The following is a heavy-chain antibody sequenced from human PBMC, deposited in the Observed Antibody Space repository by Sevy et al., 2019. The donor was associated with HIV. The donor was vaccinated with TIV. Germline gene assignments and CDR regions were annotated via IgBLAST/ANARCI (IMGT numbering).Heavy chain of an antibody. V-gene: IGHV3-23*01. CDR1: GFTFSSNA. Sequence: GGSLRLSCAASGFTFSSNAMSWVHQAPGKGLEWVSAISGSGGSTYYADSVKGRFTISRDNSKNTLYLQMNSLRAEDTAVYYCAKVDAYCGGDCLPRAIGREYFDYWGQGTLVTVSS. CDR2: ISGSGGST. CDR3: AKVDAYCGGDCLPRAIGREYFDY. J-gene: IGHJ4*02. D-gene: IGHD2-21*01.